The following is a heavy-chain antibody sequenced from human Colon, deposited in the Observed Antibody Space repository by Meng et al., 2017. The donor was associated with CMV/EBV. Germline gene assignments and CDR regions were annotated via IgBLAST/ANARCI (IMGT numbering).Heavy chain of an antibody. D-gene: IGHD4-17*01. CDR1: GFTFSTYA. Sequence: GESLKISCAASGFTFSTYAMTWVRQAPGKVLEWVSTISTSGGRTYYADSVKGRFTISRDNSKNTLVLQMDSLRAEDTATFYCARQGFGDYSYYFDHWGQGILVTVSS. CDR2: ISTSGGRT. V-gene: IGHV3-23*01. CDR3: ARQGFGDYSYYFDH. J-gene: IGHJ4*02.